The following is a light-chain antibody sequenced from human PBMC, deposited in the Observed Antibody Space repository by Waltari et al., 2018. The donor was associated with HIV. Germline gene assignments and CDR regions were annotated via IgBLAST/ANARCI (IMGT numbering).Light chain of an antibody. V-gene: IGLV8-61*01. CDR2: STN. CDR3: VLYMGGGIWV. CDR1: SGSVSTSYY. J-gene: IGLJ3*02. Sequence: QTVVTQEPSFSVSPGGIVTLTCGLSSGSVSTSYYPSWYQQTPGQAPRTLIYSTNTRSSGVPDRFSGSILGNKAALTITGAQADDESDYYCVLYMGGGIWVFGGGTKVTVL.